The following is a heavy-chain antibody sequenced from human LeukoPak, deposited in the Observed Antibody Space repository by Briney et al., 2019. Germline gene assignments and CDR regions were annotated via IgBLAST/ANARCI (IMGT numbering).Heavy chain of an antibody. CDR2: ISGSGGVT. CDR1: GFTFNTYA. CDR3: AKDSRASSGGAFDI. Sequence: GGSLRLSCAASGFTFNTYALSWVRQAPGKGLEWVSAISGSGGVTYYADSVKGRFTISRDSSKNTLYLQMNSLRAEDTAVYYCAKDSRASSGGAFDIWGQGTMVTVSS. D-gene: IGHD2-15*01. V-gene: IGHV3-23*01. J-gene: IGHJ3*02.